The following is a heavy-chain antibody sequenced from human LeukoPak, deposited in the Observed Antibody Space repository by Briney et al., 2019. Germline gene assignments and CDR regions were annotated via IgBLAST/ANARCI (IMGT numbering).Heavy chain of an antibody. V-gene: IGHV6-1*01. J-gene: IGHJ4*02. CDR1: GDSVSGNIVA. CDR3: ARGSSGPFDY. Sequence: PSQTLSLTCDISGDSVSGNIVAWNWIRQSPSRGLEWLGRTNYRSKWYNDYAVSVRGRITINPDTSKNRFSLQLDSVTPEDTAVYYCARGSSGPFDYWGQGTLVTVSS. D-gene: IGHD6-19*01. CDR2: TNYRSKWYN.